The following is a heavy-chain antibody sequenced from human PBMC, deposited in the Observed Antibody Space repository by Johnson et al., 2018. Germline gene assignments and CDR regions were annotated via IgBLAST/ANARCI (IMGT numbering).Heavy chain of an antibody. J-gene: IGHJ6*03. Sequence: EVQLLESGGGLVQPGGSLRLSCAASGSTFNNFWMHWVRQAPGKGLVWVSRISSDGSSTNYADSVKGRFTISRDNSKNTLYLQLNSMRHEDTAVYYCANSGYYYYMDDWGKGTTVTVSS. CDR1: GSTFNNFW. CDR3: ANSGYYYYMDD. CDR2: ISSDGSST. V-gene: IGHV3-74*01. D-gene: IGHD1-7*01.